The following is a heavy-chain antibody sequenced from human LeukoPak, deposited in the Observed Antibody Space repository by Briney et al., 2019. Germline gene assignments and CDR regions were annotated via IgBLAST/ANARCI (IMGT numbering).Heavy chain of an antibody. Sequence: SETLSLTCTVSGGSISSYYWSWIRQPPGKGLEWIGYIYYSGSTNYNPSLKSRVTISVDTSKNQFSLKLSSVTAADTAVYYCARVRGALTGYPYYYYYYMDVWGKGTTVTVSS. J-gene: IGHJ6*03. CDR1: GGSISSYY. CDR3: ARVRGALTGYPYYYYYYMDV. V-gene: IGHV4-59*01. D-gene: IGHD3-9*01. CDR2: IYYSGST.